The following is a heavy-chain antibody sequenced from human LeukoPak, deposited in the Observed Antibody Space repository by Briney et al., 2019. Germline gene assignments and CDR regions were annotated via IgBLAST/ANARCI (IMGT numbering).Heavy chain of an antibody. D-gene: IGHD3-3*01. V-gene: IGHV4-34*01. CDR1: GGSFSGYY. J-gene: IGHJ4*02. CDR2: INHSGST. CDR3: GRGVSAGSPSSFWSGYFRPFDY. Sequence: SETLSLTCAVYGGSFSGYYWSWIRQPPGKGLEWIGEINHSGSTNYNPSLKSRVTISVDTSKNQFSLKLSSVTAADTAVYYCGRGVSAGSPSSFWSGYFRPFDYWGRGPLVTVPS.